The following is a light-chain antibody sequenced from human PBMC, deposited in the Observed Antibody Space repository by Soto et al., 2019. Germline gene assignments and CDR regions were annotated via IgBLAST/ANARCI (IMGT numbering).Light chain of an antibody. CDR2: KAS. CDR1: QSVSGW. V-gene: IGKV1-5*03. J-gene: IGKJ1*01. CDR3: QQYNTYWT. Sequence: DIQMTQSPSTLSASVGDRVTITCRASQSVSGWLAWYQQKPGKAPKLLIYKASSLESGVPSRFSGSGSGTEFTLTISGLQPDDSATHYCQQYNTYWTFGQGTKVEIK.